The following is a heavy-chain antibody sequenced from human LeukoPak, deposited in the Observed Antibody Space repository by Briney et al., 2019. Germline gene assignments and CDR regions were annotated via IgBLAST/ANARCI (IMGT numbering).Heavy chain of an antibody. CDR1: GDAISSGGHS. CDR2: MCSLGTI. Sequence: PSETLSVTSADSGDAISSGGHSGSSVRQPPGNCLEWMAYMCSLGTIYYNPSIKSRVTISVDRTKNDVSLKLNSVTAADAAVYYWDSSEDRGGHYWAAFDIWGQGTMVTVSS. V-gene: IGHV4-30-2*01. D-gene: IGHD3-3*01. J-gene: IGHJ3*02. CDR3: DSSEDRGGHYWAAFDI.